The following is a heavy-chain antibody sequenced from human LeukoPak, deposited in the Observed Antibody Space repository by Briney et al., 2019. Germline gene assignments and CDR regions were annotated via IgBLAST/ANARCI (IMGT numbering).Heavy chain of an antibody. V-gene: IGHV4-34*01. CDR2: INHSGST. D-gene: IGHD1-26*01. Sequence: SETLSLTCAVYGGSFSGYYWSWIRQPPGKGLEWIGEINHSGSTNYNPSLKGRVTISLDTSKNQFSLKLSSVTAADTAVYYCASSGVGATNEIDYWGQGTLVTVSS. CDR1: GGSFSGYY. J-gene: IGHJ4*02. CDR3: ASSGVGATNEIDY.